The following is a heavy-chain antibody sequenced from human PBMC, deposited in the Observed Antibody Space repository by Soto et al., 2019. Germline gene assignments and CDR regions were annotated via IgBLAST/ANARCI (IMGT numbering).Heavy chain of an antibody. Sequence: QVLQQESGPGLVKPSQTVSLTCTVSGDSFSSGGYYWSWIRQHPGKGLEWIGYVFYSGTTYYSPSLKSRVSISVDTSKNQFSLSLSSVTAADTAVYYCARTTTYYDYIWGSYRQKDFDFWGQGTLVTVSS. CDR1: GDSFSSGGYY. CDR2: VFYSGTT. J-gene: IGHJ4*02. D-gene: IGHD3-16*02. CDR3: ARTTTYYDYIWGSYRQKDFDF. V-gene: IGHV4-31*03.